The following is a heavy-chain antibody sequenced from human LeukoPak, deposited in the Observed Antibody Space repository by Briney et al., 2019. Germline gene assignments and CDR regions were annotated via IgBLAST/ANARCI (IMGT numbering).Heavy chain of an antibody. V-gene: IGHV4-31*03. CDR3: ARESDRYCSSTSCPNWYDP. CDR2: IYYSGST. D-gene: IGHD2-2*01. J-gene: IGHJ5*02. Sequence: PSETLSLTCTVSGGSISSGGYYWSWIRQHPGKGLEWIGYIYYSGSTYYNPSLKSRVTISVDTSKNHFSLKLSSVTAADTAVYYCARESDRYCSSTSCPNWYDPWGQGTLVTVSS. CDR1: GGSISSGGYY.